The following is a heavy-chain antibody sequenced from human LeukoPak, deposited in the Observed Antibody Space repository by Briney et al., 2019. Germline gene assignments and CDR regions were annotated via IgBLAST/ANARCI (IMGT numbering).Heavy chain of an antibody. CDR1: GYTFTSYY. CDR3: ARVDSNCTNGVGEWTWFDP. D-gene: IGHD2-8*01. J-gene: IGHJ5*02. CDR2: INPSGGST. V-gene: IGHV1-46*01. Sequence: ASVKVSCKASGYTFTSYYMHWVRQAPGQGLEWMGIINPSGGSTSYAQKFQGRFTMTRDKSTNTVYMEMNSLRSEDTAVYYCARVDSNCTNGVGEWTWFDPWGQGTLVTVSS.